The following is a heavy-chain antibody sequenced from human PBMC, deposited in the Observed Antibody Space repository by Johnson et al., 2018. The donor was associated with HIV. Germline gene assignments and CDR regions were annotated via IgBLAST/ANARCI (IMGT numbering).Heavy chain of an antibody. D-gene: IGHD6-13*01. CDR3: AKDLAVRSGWYAFDI. J-gene: IGHJ3*02. V-gene: IGHV3-30*02. Sequence: QVQLVESGGGVVRPGGSLRLSCAASGFTFSSYGMHWVRQAPGKGLEWVAFIRYDANNKYYADSVKGRFTISRDNSKNTLYLQMNSLRAEDTAVYYCAKDLAVRSGWYAFDIWGQGTMVTVSS. CDR1: GFTFSSYG. CDR2: IRYDANNK.